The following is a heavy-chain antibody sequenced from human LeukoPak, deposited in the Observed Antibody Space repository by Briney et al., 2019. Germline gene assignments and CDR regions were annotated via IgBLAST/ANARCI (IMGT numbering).Heavy chain of an antibody. CDR1: GGSISSYY. CDR3: ARVITGTIPAYYYYTDV. V-gene: IGHV4-4*07. J-gene: IGHJ6*03. Sequence: SETLSLTCTVSGGSISSYYWSWIRQPAGKGLEWIGRIYTSGSTNYNPSLKSRVTMSADTSKNQFSLKLSSVTAADTAVYYCARVITGTIPAYYYYTDVWGKGTTVTVSS. D-gene: IGHD1-7*01. CDR2: IYTSGST.